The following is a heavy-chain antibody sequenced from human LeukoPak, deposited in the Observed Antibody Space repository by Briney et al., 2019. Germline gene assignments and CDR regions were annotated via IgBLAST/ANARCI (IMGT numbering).Heavy chain of an antibody. Sequence: GASVKVSCKASGGTFSSYAISWVRQAPGQGLEWMGGIIPIFGTANYAQKFQGRVTITADESTSTAYMELSSLTSEDTAVYYCARDGGSYYDFDYWGQGTLVTVSS. CDR3: ARDGGSYYDFDY. D-gene: IGHD1-26*01. CDR1: GGTFSSYA. J-gene: IGHJ4*02. V-gene: IGHV1-69*13. CDR2: IIPIFGTA.